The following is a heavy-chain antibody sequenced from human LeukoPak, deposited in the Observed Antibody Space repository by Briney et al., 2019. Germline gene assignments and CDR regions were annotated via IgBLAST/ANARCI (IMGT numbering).Heavy chain of an antibody. CDR2: INPNSGGT. CDR1: GYTFTGYY. CDR3: ARAGKSKTYYFDY. D-gene: IGHD4-11*01. V-gene: IGHV1-2*04. J-gene: IGHJ4*02. Sequence: ASVKVSFKASGYTFTGYYMHWVRQAPGQGLEWMGWINPNSGGTNYAQKFQGWVTMTRDTSISTAYMELSRLRSDDTAVYYCARAGKSKTYYFDYWGQGTLVTVSS.